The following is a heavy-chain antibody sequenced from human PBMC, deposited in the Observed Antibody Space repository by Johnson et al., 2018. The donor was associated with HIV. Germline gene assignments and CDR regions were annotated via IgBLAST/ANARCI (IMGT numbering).Heavy chain of an antibody. Sequence: QVQLVESGGGLVKPGGSLRLSCAASGFTFSRYAMHWVRQAPGQGLEWVTFISYDGMHKYYTDPVKGRFTIPRANSKSTLFLLMNSLRAEDTAVYCCARYLCGGDCFSDAFDIWGQGTMVTVSS. V-gene: IGHV3-30*04. CDR3: ARYLCGGDCFSDAFDI. CDR2: ISYDGMHK. J-gene: IGHJ3*02. D-gene: IGHD2-21*02. CDR1: GFTFSRYA.